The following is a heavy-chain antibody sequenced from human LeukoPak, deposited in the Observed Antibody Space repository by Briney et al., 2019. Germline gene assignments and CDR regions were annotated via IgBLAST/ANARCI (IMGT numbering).Heavy chain of an antibody. CDR1: GGSISSGDYY. J-gene: IGHJ4*02. Sequence: SQTLSLTCTVSGGSISSGDYYWSWIRQPPGKGLEWIGYIYYSGSTYYNPSLKSRVTISVDTSKNQFSLKLSSVTAADTAVYYCARSFQSYPEFDYWGQGTLVTVSS. V-gene: IGHV4-30-4*01. CDR2: IYYSGST. CDR3: ARSFQSYPEFDY. D-gene: IGHD1-26*01.